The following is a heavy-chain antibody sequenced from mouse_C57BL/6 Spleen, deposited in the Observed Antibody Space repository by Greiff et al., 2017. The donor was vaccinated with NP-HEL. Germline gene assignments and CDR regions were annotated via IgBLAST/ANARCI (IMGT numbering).Heavy chain of an antibody. D-gene: IGHD3-1*01. CDR2: IDPSDSYT. CDR3: ARRAQFPHYYAMDY. Sequence: VQLQQPGAELVKPGASVKLSCKASGYTFTSYWMQWVKQRPGQGLEWIGEIDPSDSYTNYNQKFKGKATLTVDTSSSTAYMQLSSLTSEDSAVYYCARRAQFPHYYAMDYWGQGTSVTVSS. J-gene: IGHJ4*01. V-gene: IGHV1-50*01. CDR1: GYTFTSYW.